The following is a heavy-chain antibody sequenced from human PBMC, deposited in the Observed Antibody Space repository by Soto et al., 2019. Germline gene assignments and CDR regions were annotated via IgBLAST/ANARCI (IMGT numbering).Heavy chain of an antibody. V-gene: IGHV3-30*18. Sequence: GGSLRLSCSVSGFTFSRFGMHWVRQAPGKGLEWVALISHDGNIKYYSDSVRGRFTISRDNSRTTLFLQTNSLGPEDTAIYFCAKTIVPAAVRPIDYWGLGTLVTVSS. CDR3: AKTIVPAAVRPIDY. D-gene: IGHD2-2*01. CDR1: GFTFSRFG. CDR2: ISHDGNIK. J-gene: IGHJ4*02.